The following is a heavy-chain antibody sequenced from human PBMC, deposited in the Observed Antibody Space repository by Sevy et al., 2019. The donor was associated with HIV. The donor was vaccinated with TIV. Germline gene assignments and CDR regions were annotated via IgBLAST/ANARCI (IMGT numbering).Heavy chain of an antibody. CDR2: ISGSSTTI. J-gene: IGHJ5*02. D-gene: IGHD6-13*01. CDR1: GFTFREYS. CDR3: ARRLAAAENWFDP. Sequence: GGSLRLSCVGSGFTFREYSMNWVRQAPGKVLEWVSYISGSSTTIDHADSVKGRFSISRDNAENSVFLQMNRLRVEDKDVDYCARRLAAAENWFDPWGQGTLVTVSS. V-gene: IGHV3-48*01.